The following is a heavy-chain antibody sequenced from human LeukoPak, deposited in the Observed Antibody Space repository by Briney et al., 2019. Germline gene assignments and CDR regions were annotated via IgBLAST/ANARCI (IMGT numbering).Heavy chain of an antibody. CDR1: GGSFSGYY. CDR2: INHSGST. Sequence: PSETLSLTCAVYGGSFSGYYWSWIRQPPGKGLEWIGEINHSGSTNYNPSLKSRVTISVDTSKNQFSLKLSSATAADTAVYYCAREPSGSYRVDYWGQGTLVTVSS. D-gene: IGHD1-26*01. CDR3: AREPSGSYRVDY. V-gene: IGHV4-34*01. J-gene: IGHJ4*02.